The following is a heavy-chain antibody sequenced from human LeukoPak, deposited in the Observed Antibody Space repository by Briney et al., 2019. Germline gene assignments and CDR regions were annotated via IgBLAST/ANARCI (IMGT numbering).Heavy chain of an antibody. J-gene: IGHJ5*02. CDR1: GGSFSGYY. CDR3: ARDRRDQSGWYYIPGGS. D-gene: IGHD2-15*01. Sequence: SETLSLTCAVYGGSFSGYYWSWIRQPPGKGLEWIGEINHSGSTYYNPSLKSRITISLDTSKNQFSLKLSSVTPADTAVYYCARDRRDQSGWYYIPGGSWGQGTLVTVSS. V-gene: IGHV4-34*01. CDR2: INHSGST.